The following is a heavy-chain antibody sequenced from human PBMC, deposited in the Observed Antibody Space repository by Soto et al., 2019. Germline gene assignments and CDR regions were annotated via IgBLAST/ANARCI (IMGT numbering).Heavy chain of an antibody. CDR2: IYHSGST. D-gene: IGHD2-15*01. Sequence: SETLSLTCAVSGGSISSGGYSWSWIRQPPGKGLEWIGYIYHSGSTYYNPSLKSRVTISVDRSKNQFSLKLSSVTAADTAVYYCARGAGYCSGGSCYSDAFDIWGQGTMVTVSS. CDR3: ARGAGYCSGGSCYSDAFDI. J-gene: IGHJ3*02. V-gene: IGHV4-30-2*01. CDR1: GGSISSGGYS.